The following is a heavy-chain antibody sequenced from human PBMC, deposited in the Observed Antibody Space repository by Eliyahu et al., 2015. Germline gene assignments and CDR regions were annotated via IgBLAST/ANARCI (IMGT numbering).Heavy chain of an antibody. D-gene: IGHD2-2*01. V-gene: IGHV1-2*04. J-gene: IGHJ4*02. CDR2: INPNTGGT. Sequence: QVQLVQSGAEVKKPGASAKVSCKASGYTFTGXXIXXVRQAPGQGLEWMGWINPNTGGTKYAQQFQGWVTMTRDTSISTAYMELSRLKSDDTAVYYCARAENVYCSSTSCSKYYFDYWGQGTLVTVSS. CDR3: ARAENVYCSSTSCSKYYFDY. CDR1: GYTFTGXX.